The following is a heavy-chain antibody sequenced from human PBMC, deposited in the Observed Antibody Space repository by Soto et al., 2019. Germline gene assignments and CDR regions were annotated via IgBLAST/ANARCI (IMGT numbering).Heavy chain of an antibody. Sequence: GGSLRLSCAASGFTFSSYAMSWIRQAPGKGLEWVSAISGSGGSTYYADSVKGRFTIARDNSKNTLYLQMNSLRAEDTAVYYCAKGGLPLGHCSSTSCYELYWGQGTLVTVSS. CDR3: AKGGLPLGHCSSTSCYELY. D-gene: IGHD2-2*01. J-gene: IGHJ4*02. V-gene: IGHV3-23*01. CDR1: GFTFSSYA. CDR2: ISGSGGST.